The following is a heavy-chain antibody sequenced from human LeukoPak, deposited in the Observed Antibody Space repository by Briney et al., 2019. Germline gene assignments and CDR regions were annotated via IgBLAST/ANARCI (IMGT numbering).Heavy chain of an antibody. CDR3: AKGTVTTDRYYFDY. J-gene: IGHJ4*02. Sequence: SQTLSLTCTVSGGSISSGSYYWSWIRQPAGKGPEWIGRIHTSGGTNYNPSLKSRVTISVDTSKNQFSLNLSFVTAADTAVYYCAKGTVTTDRYYFDYWGQGTLVTVSS. V-gene: IGHV4-61*02. D-gene: IGHD4-17*01. CDR2: IHTSGGT. CDR1: GGSISSGSYY.